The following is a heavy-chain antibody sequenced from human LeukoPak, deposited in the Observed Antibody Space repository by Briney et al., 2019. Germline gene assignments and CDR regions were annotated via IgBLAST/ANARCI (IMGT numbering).Heavy chain of an antibody. CDR1: GFTFGSYW. CDR3: ARPTKEGSSWYWWFDP. Sequence: GGSLRLSCAASGFTFGSYWMHWVRQAPGKGLVWVSRINNDGSSTSYADSVKGRFTISRDNAKNTLYLQMNSLRAEDTAVYYCARPTKEGSSWYWWFDPWGQGTLVTVSS. CDR2: INNDGSST. D-gene: IGHD6-13*01. V-gene: IGHV3-74*01. J-gene: IGHJ5*02.